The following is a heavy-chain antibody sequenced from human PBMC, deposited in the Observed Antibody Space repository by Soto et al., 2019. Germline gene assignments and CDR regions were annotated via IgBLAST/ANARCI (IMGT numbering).Heavy chain of an antibody. CDR2: IWYDGSNK. D-gene: IGHD6-19*01. CDR1: GFTFSSYG. J-gene: IGHJ4*02. CDR3: ARVAVAAPVPYFDY. V-gene: IGHV3-33*01. Sequence: GGSLRLSCAASGFTFSSYGMHWVRQAPGKGLEWVAVIWYDGSNKYYADSVKGRFTISRDNSKNTLYLQMNSLRAEDTAVYYCARVAVAAPVPYFDYWGQGTLVTVSS.